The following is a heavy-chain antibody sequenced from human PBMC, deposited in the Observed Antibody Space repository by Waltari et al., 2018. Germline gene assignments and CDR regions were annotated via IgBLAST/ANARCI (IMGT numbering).Heavy chain of an antibody. Sequence: QLQMQESGPGLVKTSETLSLTCSVSGVSITSDRDHWGWIRQHPGQGLEWIATLSYSGATYSSPSLKSRVTISRDTSKIQVSLQLVSVTAADTAVYYCATYIGASLGTAAFDVWGQGTMVTVSS. V-gene: IGHV4-39*01. CDR2: LSYSGAT. CDR3: ATYIGASLGTAAFDV. J-gene: IGHJ3*01. CDR1: GVSITSDRDH. D-gene: IGHD5-12*01.